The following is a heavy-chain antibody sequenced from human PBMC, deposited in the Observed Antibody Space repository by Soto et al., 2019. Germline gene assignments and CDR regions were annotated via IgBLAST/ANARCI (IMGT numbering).Heavy chain of an antibody. J-gene: IGHJ6*01. V-gene: IGHV3-30*03. CDR1: GFIFSNYA. Sequence: QMQLVESGGGVVQPGNSLRLSCAASGFIFSNYAMHWVRQAPGKGLEWVALISYDGRYIYYADSVKGRFAISRDNSKNTGELLMKSLGRQHTAVSEWARDVTEYVLDVWGQGTTVNVSS. D-gene: IGHD2-21*02. CDR3: ARDVTEYVLDV. CDR2: ISYDGRYI.